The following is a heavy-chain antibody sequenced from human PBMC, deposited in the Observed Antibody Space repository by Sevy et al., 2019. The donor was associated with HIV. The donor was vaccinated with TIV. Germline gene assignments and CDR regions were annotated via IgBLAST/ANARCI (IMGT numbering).Heavy chain of an antibody. CDR3: ARHCGSTSCSHAFDI. CDR1: GGSFSGYY. J-gene: IGHJ3*02. V-gene: IGHV4-34*01. D-gene: IGHD2-2*01. Sequence: SETLSLTSAVYGGSFSGYYWSWIRQPPGRGLEWIGEINHSGSTNYNPYLKSRVTISEDTSKNQFYLKLSSVTAADTAVYYCARHCGSTSCSHAFDIWGQGTVVTVSS. CDR2: INHSGST.